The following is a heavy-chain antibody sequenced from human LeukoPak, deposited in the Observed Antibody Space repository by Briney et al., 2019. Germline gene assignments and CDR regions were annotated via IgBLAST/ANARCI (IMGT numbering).Heavy chain of an antibody. D-gene: IGHD3-10*01. Sequence: GGSLRLSCAASGFTFSSYWVSWVRQAPGKGLEWVANIKQDGSEKYYVDSVKGRFTISRDNAKNSLYLQMNSLRAEDTAVYYCARLVRGYYFDYWGQGTLVTVSS. V-gene: IGHV3-7*03. CDR3: ARLVRGYYFDY. CDR2: IKQDGSEK. CDR1: GFTFSSYW. J-gene: IGHJ4*02.